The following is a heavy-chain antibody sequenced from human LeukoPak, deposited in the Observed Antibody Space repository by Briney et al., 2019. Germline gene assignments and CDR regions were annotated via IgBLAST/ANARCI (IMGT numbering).Heavy chain of an antibody. Sequence: GGSLRLSCAASGFTFSSYSMNWVRQAPGKGLEWVSSISSSGSYIYYADSVKGRFTISRDNAKNSLYLQMNSLRAEDTAVYYCAREYMETIFGVVNYYYYMDVWGKGTTVTISS. CDR2: ISSSGSYI. D-gene: IGHD3-3*01. V-gene: IGHV3-21*01. CDR3: AREYMETIFGVVNYYYYMDV. J-gene: IGHJ6*03. CDR1: GFTFSSYS.